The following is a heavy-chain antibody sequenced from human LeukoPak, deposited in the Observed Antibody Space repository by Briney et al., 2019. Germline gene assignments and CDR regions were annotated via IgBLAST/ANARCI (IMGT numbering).Heavy chain of an antibody. V-gene: IGHV3-30*02. Sequence: GGSLRLSCAASGFTFSSYGMHWVRQAPGKGLEWVAFIRYDGSNKYYADSVKGRFTISRDNSKNTLYLQMNSLRAEDTAVYYCAKGGIVGATPFDYWGQGTLVTVSS. CDR2: IRYDGSNK. CDR3: AKGGIVGATPFDY. CDR1: GFTFSSYG. D-gene: IGHD1-26*01. J-gene: IGHJ4*02.